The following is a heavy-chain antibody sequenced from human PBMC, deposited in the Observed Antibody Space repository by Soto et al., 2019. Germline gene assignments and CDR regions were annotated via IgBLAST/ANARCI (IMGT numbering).Heavy chain of an antibody. V-gene: IGHV3-21*01. CDR1: GFTFSTYT. D-gene: IGHD3-10*01. CDR2: ISSGGSYI. J-gene: IGHJ4*02. CDR3: ARAHYYVSGSLSDY. Sequence: EVQLVESGGGLVKPGGSLRLSCAASGFTFSTYTMNWVRQTPGKGLEWVSSISSGGSYIFYADSVKGRFTISRDNAKNSLYLQMSSLRSEDTALYYCARAHYYVSGSLSDYWGQGTLVTVSS.